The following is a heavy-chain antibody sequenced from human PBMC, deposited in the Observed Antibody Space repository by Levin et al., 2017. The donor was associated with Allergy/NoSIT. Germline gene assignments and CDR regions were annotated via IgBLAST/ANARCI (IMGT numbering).Heavy chain of an antibody. D-gene: IGHD4/OR15-4a*01. J-gene: IGHJ4*02. CDR3: TRGAGPFDY. CDR2: VSFDGTKE. Sequence: PGGSLRLSCAASGFTLRYYNMNWVRQAPAKGLEWVALVSFDGTKEYYADSVKGRFNVSRDNSKNMVFLQVNSLTPEDTAVYYCTRGAGPFDYWGQGILVTVSS. V-gene: IGHV3-30*04. CDR1: GFTLRYYN.